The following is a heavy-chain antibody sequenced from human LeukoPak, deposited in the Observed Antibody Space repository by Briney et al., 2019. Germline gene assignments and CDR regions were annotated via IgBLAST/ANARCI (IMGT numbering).Heavy chain of an antibody. CDR2: LNPSGGSS. CDR1: GYTVTSYY. Sequence: GESLKVSCKASGYTVTSYYMHWVRQAPGQGLEWMAILNPSGGSSNYAQKFQGRATLTRATSTGTVYMELSSLRSEDTAVYYCASVYKHGMDVWGQGTTVIVSS. V-gene: IGHV1-46*01. J-gene: IGHJ6*02. CDR3: ASVYKHGMDV. D-gene: IGHD5-24*01.